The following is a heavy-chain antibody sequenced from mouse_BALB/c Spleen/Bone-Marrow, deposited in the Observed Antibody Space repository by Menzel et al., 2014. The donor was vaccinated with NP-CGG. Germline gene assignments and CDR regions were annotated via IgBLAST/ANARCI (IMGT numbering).Heavy chain of an antibody. CDR3: AREGDYDGFAY. Sequence: QVQLQQSGAELAKPGASVKMSCKASGYTFTSYWMHWVKQRPGQGLEWIGYINPSTGYTEYNQKFKDKATLTADKSSXTAYMQLSSLTSEDSAVYYCAREGDYDGFAYWGQGTLVTVSA. V-gene: IGHV1-7*01. CDR2: INPSTGYT. D-gene: IGHD2-4*01. CDR1: GYTFTSYW. J-gene: IGHJ3*01.